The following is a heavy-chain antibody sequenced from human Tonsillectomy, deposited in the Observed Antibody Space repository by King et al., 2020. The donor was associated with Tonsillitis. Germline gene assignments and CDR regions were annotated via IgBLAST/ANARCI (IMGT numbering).Heavy chain of an antibody. CDR3: ARYEGGVFDP. CDR1: GGSISSGGHY. D-gene: IGHD2-15*01. J-gene: IGHJ5*02. V-gene: IGHV4-31*03. Sequence: QLQESGPGLVKPSQTLSLTCIVSGGSISSGGHYWSWIRQHPGKGLEWIGYIYYSANTYNPNTFYNPPLKSRVTLSVDTSKNQFSLKLNSVTAADTAVYYCARYEGGVFDPWGQGTLVAVSS. CDR2: IYYSANTYNPNT.